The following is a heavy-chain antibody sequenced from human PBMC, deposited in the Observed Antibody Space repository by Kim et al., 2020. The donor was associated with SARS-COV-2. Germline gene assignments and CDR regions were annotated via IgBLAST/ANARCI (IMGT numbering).Heavy chain of an antibody. V-gene: IGHV3-66*02. J-gene: IGHJ2*01. Sequence: GGSLRLSCAASGFAVSGNYMTWVRQAPGRGLEWVSVIYGDGTSGYADSMKGRFSMSRDTSTNTVYLQMNTLSTEDTAVYYCATRSSGWNSWYFDLWGRGTLVTVSS. CDR2: IYGDGTS. D-gene: IGHD6-19*01. CDR3: ATRSSGWNSWYFDL. CDR1: GFAVSGNY.